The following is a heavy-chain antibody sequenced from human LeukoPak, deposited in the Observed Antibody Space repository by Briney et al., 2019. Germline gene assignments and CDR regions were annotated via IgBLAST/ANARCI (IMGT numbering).Heavy chain of an antibody. CDR3: ARTGESDFWSAYHFYYYYYMDV. CDR2: ITRSNYI. D-gene: IGHD3-3*01. CDR1: GFTFSSYS. J-gene: IGHJ6*03. V-gene: IGHV3-21*01. Sequence: GGSLRLSCAASGFTFSSYSMNWVRQAPGKGLEWVSSITRSNYIYYTDSLKGRFTISRDNAKNSLYLQMNSLRAEDTAVYYCARTGESDFWSAYHFYYYYYMDVWGKGTTVTVSS.